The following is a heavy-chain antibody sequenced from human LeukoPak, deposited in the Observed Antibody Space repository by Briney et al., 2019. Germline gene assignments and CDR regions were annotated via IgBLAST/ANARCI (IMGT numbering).Heavy chain of an antibody. Sequence: SETLPLTCAVYGGSFSGYYWSWIRQPPGKGLEWIGEINHSGSTNYNPSLKSRVTISVDTSKNQFSLKLSSVTAADTAVYYCARNTYYYDSSGYYGIDYWGQGTLVTVSS. V-gene: IGHV4-34*01. CDR2: INHSGST. D-gene: IGHD3-22*01. J-gene: IGHJ4*02. CDR3: ARNTYYYDSSGYYGIDY. CDR1: GGSFSGYY.